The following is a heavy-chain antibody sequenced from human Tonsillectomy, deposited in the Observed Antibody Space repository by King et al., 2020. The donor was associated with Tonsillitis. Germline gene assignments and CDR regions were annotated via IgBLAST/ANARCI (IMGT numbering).Heavy chain of an antibody. V-gene: IGHV3-23*04. Sequence: VQLVESGGGLVQPGGSLRLSCAASGFTFSSYAMSWVRQAPGKGLEWVSAITFSGGYTYYADSVKGRLTISRDNSKNTLYLQINSLRAEDTAIYYCAKHLEGSGYPEHFDYWGQGILVTVSS. CDR1: GFTFSSYA. D-gene: IGHD3-3*01. J-gene: IGHJ4*02. CDR2: ITFSGGYT. CDR3: AKHLEGSGYPEHFDY.